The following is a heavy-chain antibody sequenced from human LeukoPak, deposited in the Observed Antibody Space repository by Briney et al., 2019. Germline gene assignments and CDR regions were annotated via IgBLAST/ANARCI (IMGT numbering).Heavy chain of an antibody. V-gene: IGHV4-34*01. CDR2: INHSGST. J-gene: IGHJ4*02. CDR3: ARAPGYCSSTSCYAGYFDY. D-gene: IGHD2-2*01. CDR1: GGSFSGYY. Sequence: PETLPLTCAVYGGSFSGYYWSWIRQPPGKGLEWIGEINHSGSTNYNPSLKSRVTISVDTSKNQFSLKLSSVTAADTAVYYCARAPGYCSSTSCYAGYFDYWGQGTLVTVSS.